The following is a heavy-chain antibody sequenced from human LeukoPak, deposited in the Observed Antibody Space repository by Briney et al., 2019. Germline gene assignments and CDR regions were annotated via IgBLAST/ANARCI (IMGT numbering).Heavy chain of an antibody. J-gene: IGHJ4*02. D-gene: IGHD2-2*01. V-gene: IGHV3-74*01. CDR2: INTDGSST. Sequence: RGSLRLSCAASGFTLRSYWMHWVRQAPGKGLVWVSRINTDGSSTTYADSVKGRFTISRDNAKNTLYLQMNSLRAEDTAVYYCARRGVPAATSFYFDYWDQGTLVTVSS. CDR3: ARRGVPAATSFYFDY. CDR1: GFTLRSYW.